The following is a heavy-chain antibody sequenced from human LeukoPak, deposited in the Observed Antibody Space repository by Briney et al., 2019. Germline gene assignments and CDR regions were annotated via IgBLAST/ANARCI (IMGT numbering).Heavy chain of an antibody. V-gene: IGHV3-23*01. CDR2: ISGSGGST. J-gene: IGHJ6*04. Sequence: GGSLRLSCAASGFTFSSYGMSWVRQAPGKGLEWVSAISGSGGSTYYADSVKGRFTISRDNSKNSLYLQMNSLRAEDTAVYYCAELGITMIGGVWGKGTTVTISS. D-gene: IGHD3-10*02. CDR1: GFTFSSYG. CDR3: AELGITMIGGV.